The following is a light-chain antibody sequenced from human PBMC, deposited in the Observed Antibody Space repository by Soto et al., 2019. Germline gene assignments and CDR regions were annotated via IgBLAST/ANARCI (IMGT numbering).Light chain of an antibody. CDR1: QRVTSNY. CDR2: GAS. J-gene: IGKJ2*01. CDR3: QQYSSSPRT. Sequence: EMALTQSPGSLSLSPGERATLSCRASQRVTSNYLAWYQQKPGQAPRLLIFGASSRATGIPDRFSGSGSGTDFTLTISRLEPEDFAVYYCQQYSSSPRTFGQGTKLEIK. V-gene: IGKV3-20*01.